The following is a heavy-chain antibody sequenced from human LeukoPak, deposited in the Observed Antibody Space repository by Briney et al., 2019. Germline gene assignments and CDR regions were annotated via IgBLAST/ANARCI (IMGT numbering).Heavy chain of an antibody. CDR1: GFTFSSYS. D-gene: IGHD3-10*01. CDR3: AGGPPVIWFGELLSGQDWFDP. V-gene: IGHV3-48*01. Sequence: SGGSLRLSCAASGFTFSSYSMNWVRQAPGKGLEWVSYISSSSSTIYYADSVKGRFTISRDNAKNSLYLQMNSLRAEDTAVYYCAGGPPVIWFGELLSGQDWFDPWGQGTLVTVSS. CDR2: ISSSSSTI. J-gene: IGHJ5*02.